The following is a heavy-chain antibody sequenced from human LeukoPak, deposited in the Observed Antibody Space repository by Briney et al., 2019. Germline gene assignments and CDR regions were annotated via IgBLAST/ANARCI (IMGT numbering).Heavy chain of an antibody. D-gene: IGHD3-9*01. J-gene: IGHJ4*02. Sequence: GWSLRLSCAASGFTFSSYGMHWVRQAPGKGLEWVAFIRYDGSNKYYADSVKGRFTISRDNSKNTLYLQMNSLRAEDTAVYYCAKGPDILTDYWGQGTLVTVSS. CDR3: AKGPDILTDY. V-gene: IGHV3-30*02. CDR1: GFTFSSYG. CDR2: IRYDGSNK.